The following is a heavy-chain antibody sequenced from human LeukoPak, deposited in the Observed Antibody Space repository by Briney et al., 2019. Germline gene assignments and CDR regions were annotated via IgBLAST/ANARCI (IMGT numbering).Heavy chain of an antibody. CDR1: GYTFSSYA. V-gene: IGHV3-23*01. J-gene: IGHJ5*02. Sequence: RASVKVSCKASGYTFSSYAMSWVRQAPGKGLEWVSAISGSGGSTYYADSVKGRFTISRDNSKNTLYLQMNSLRAEDTAVYYCAKDHHSSGVDWFDPWGQGTLVTVSS. D-gene: IGHD6-19*01. CDR3: AKDHHSSGVDWFDP. CDR2: ISGSGGST.